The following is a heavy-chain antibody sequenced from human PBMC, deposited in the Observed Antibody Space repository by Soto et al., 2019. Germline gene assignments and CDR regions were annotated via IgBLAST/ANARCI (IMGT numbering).Heavy chain of an antibody. J-gene: IGHJ4*02. V-gene: IGHV4-31*03. CDR1: GGSISSGGYY. D-gene: IGHD1-26*01. Sequence: QVQLQESGPGLVKPSQTLSLTCTVSGGSISSGGYYWSWIRQHPGKGLEWIGYIYYSGSTYYNPSLKSRVTISVDTSKNQFSLKLSAVTAADTAVYYCARDTSGDKSPNYFDYWGQGTLVTVSS. CDR2: IYYSGST. CDR3: ARDTSGDKSPNYFDY.